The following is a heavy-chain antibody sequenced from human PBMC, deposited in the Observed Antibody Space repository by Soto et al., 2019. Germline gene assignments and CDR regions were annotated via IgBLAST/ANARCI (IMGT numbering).Heavy chain of an antibody. CDR2: ISGSGGST. Sequence: GGSLRLSCAASGFTFSSHAMSWVRQAPGKGLEWVSAISGSGGSTYYADSVKGRFTITRDNSKNTLYLQMNSLRAEDTAVYYCAKALLTYYYGSGSYYKHYYYYMDVWGKGTTVTVSS. CDR3: AKALLTYYYGSGSYYKHYYYYMDV. CDR1: GFTFSSHA. V-gene: IGHV3-23*01. J-gene: IGHJ6*03. D-gene: IGHD3-10*01.